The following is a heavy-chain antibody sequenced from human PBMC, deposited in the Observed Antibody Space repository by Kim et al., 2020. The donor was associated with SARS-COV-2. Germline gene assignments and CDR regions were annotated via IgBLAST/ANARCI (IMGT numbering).Heavy chain of an antibody. J-gene: IGHJ6*01. CDR3: ARVGAVSPINYYYYGMDV. CDR2: VYYSGST. V-gene: IGHV4-59*01. CDR1: GDSISSYY. Sequence: SETLFLTCTVSGDSISSYYWSWIRQPPGKGLEWIGYVYYSGSTEYNPSLKSRVTISPDSSNSQFSPRLSSVTAADTATYYCARVGAVSPINYYYYGMDV. D-gene: IGHD2-21*02.